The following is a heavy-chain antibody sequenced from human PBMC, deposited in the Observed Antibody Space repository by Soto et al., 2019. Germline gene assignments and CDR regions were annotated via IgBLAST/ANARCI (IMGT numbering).Heavy chain of an antibody. D-gene: IGHD5-18*01. J-gene: IGHJ3*02. CDR3: ARGLDTAMVESPDDAFDI. Sequence: QVQLQESGPGLVKPSQTLSLPCTVSGGSISSGGYYWSWIRQHPGKGLEWIGYISYSGSTYYNPSLMSRVTISVDTSKIQCSLKLSSVTAADTAVYYCARGLDTAMVESPDDAFDIWGQGTMVTVSS. CDR2: ISYSGST. V-gene: IGHV4-31*03. CDR1: GGSISSGGYY.